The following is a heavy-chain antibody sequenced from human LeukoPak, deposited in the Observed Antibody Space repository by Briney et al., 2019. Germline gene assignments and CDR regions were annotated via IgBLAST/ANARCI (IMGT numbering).Heavy chain of an antibody. CDR1: GYTFTGYY. D-gene: IGHD1-26*01. Sequence: GASVKVSCKASGYTFTGYYMHGVRQAPGQGLEWMGWINPNSGGTNYAQKFQGRVTMTRDTSISTAYMELSRLRSDDTAVYYCARPHSLGGSFYVFDYWGQGTLITVSS. J-gene: IGHJ4*02. CDR3: ARPHSLGGSFYVFDY. V-gene: IGHV1-2*02. CDR2: INPNSGGT.